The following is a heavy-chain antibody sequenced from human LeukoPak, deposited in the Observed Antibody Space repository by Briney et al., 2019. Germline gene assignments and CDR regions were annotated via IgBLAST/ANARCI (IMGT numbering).Heavy chain of an antibody. D-gene: IGHD6-13*01. CDR3: ARGEGGIAATPEDY. CDR2: IKSKTDGGTT. V-gene: IGHV3-15*01. CDR1: GFSVSTSY. Sequence: GGSLRLSCAASGFSVSTSYMIWVRQAPGKGLEWVGRIKSKTDGGTTDYAAPVKGRFTISRDDSKNTLYLQMNSLRAEDTAVYYCARGEGGIAATPEDYWGQGTLVTVSS. J-gene: IGHJ4*02.